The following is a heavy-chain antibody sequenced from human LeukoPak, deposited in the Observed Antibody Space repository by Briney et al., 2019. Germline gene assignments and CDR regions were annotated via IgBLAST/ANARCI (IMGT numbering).Heavy chain of an antibody. V-gene: IGHV3-48*02. Sequence: GGSLRLSCAASVVTFSTYTMNGGPQAPGKGLEWVSFISSGSEIIYYADSVKGRFTVSRDNAKNSLYLQMNSLTDEDTAVYYCARNPAGIGDYLGQGTLVTVSS. CDR1: VVTFSTYT. CDR3: ARNPAGIGDY. D-gene: IGHD1-26*01. J-gene: IGHJ4*02. CDR2: ISSGSEII.